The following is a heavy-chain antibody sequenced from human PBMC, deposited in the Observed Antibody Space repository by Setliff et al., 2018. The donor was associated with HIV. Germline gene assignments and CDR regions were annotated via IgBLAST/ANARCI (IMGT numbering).Heavy chain of an antibody. CDR3: ARSGYKKGDWFEPVFYYYMDV. Sequence: WASVKVSCKTSGDTFSTYAISWVRQAPGQGLEWMGGIIPSLTIANYEHKFQGRVTITADKSTTTAYMELKSLKSEDTAVYYCARSGYKKGDWFEPVFYYYMDVWGRGTTVTVSS. V-gene: IGHV1-69*10. CDR2: IIPSLTIA. J-gene: IGHJ6*03. CDR1: GDTFSTYA. D-gene: IGHD2-21*01.